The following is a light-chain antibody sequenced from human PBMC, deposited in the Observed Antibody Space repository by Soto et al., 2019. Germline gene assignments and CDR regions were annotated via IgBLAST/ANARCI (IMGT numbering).Light chain of an antibody. Sequence: DIQMTQSPSSLSASIGDRVTITCRASQGINSFLAWYQQKPGKVPKLLIYAASTLQSGVPSRFRGSGSGTDFTLTISSLQPEDAATYYCQKYNSAPRTFGQGTK. V-gene: IGKV1-27*01. CDR3: QKYNSAPRT. CDR2: AAS. CDR1: QGINSF. J-gene: IGKJ1*01.